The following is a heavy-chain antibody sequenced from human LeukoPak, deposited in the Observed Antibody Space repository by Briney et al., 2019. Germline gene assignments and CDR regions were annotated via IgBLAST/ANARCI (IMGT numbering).Heavy chain of an antibody. Sequence: PSETLSLTCTVSGGSISSYYWSWIRQPPGKGLEWIGYIYYSGSTNYNPSLKSRVTISVDTSKNQFSLKLSSVTAADTAVYYCARVGINLPMTNLNWFDPWGQGTLVTVSS. CDR2: IYYSGST. CDR1: GGSISSYY. CDR3: ARVGINLPMTNLNWFDP. D-gene: IGHD1-26*01. V-gene: IGHV4-59*08. J-gene: IGHJ5*02.